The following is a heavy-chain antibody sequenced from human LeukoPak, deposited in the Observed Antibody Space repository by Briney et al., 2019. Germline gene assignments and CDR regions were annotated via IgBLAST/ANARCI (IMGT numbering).Heavy chain of an antibody. CDR3: ARGLWFGELLPPFDY. CDR1: GYTFTSYY. V-gene: IGHV1-46*01. J-gene: IGHJ4*02. CDR2: INPSGGST. Sequence: ASVKVSCKASGYTFTSYYMHRVRQAPGQGLEWMGIINPSGGSTSYAQKFQGRVTMTRDTSTSTVYMELSSLRSEDTAVYYCARGLWFGELLPPFDYWGQGTLVTVSS. D-gene: IGHD3-10*01.